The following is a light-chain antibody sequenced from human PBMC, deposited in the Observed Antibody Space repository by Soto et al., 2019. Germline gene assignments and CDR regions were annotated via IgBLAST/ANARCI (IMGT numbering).Light chain of an antibody. CDR3: QQYGSSPLT. CDR1: QSVSSSY. Sequence: EIVLTQSPGTLSLSPGERATLSCRASQSVSSSYLAWYQQKPGQAPSLLIYGASSRATGIPDRFSGSGSGTDFTLTIIRREPEDFAVYYCQQYGSSPLTFGGGNKVEIK. CDR2: GAS. V-gene: IGKV3-20*01. J-gene: IGKJ4*01.